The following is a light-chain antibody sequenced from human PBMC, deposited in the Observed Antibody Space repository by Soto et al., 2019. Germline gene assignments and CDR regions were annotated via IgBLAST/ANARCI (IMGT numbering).Light chain of an antibody. CDR1: SSNIGSDF. J-gene: IGLJ2*01. CDR3: GAWDTSLSGGV. V-gene: IGLV1-51*02. CDR2: EDN. Sequence: QSVLTQPPSVSAAPGQGVTISCSGSSSNIGSDFVSWYQQLPGTAPKLLIYEDNKRPSGIPDRFSGYKSGTSATLGITGLQTGDEDDYYCGAWDTSLSGGVFGGGTQLTVL.